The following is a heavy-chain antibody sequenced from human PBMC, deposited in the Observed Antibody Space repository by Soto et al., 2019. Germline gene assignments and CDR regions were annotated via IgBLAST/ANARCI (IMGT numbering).Heavy chain of an antibody. Sequence: QVQLQESGPGLVKPSETLSLTCTVSGGSISSYYWSWIRQPPGKGLAWIGYIYYSGSTNYNPSLKSRVTISVDTSKNQFSLKLSSVTAADTAVYYCARKSKVATAFDYWGQGTLVTVSS. CDR2: IYYSGST. CDR1: GGSISSYY. CDR3: ARKSKVATAFDY. J-gene: IGHJ4*02. D-gene: IGHD5-12*01. V-gene: IGHV4-59*01.